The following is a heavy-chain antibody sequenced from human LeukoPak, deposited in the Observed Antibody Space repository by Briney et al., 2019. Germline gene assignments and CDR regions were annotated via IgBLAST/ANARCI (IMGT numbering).Heavy chain of an antibody. CDR2: INPSGGST. J-gene: IGHJ6*03. Sequence: ASVKVSCKASGYTFTSYYMHWVRQAPGQGLEWMGIINPSGGSTIYAQKFQGRVTMTRDTSTSTVYMELSSLRSEDTAVYYCARSSGRSPDRDYMDVWGKGTTVTISS. V-gene: IGHV1-46*01. D-gene: IGHD1-14*01. CDR3: ARSSGRSPDRDYMDV. CDR1: GYTFTSYY.